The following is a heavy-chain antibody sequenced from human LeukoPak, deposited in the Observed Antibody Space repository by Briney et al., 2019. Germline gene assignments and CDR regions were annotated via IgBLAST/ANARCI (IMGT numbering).Heavy chain of an antibody. CDR3: VTFDH. CDR1: GFTLSDSD. J-gene: IGHJ4*02. Sequence: GGSLRLSCTVSGFTLSDSDIDWFRQAPGKGLEWVAKIRSDGTTKHFADSVKGRFTISGDNYRNIVYLQMSSLRAEDTAIYYCVTFDHWGQGTLVTVSS. V-gene: IGHV3-30*02. CDR2: IRSDGTTK.